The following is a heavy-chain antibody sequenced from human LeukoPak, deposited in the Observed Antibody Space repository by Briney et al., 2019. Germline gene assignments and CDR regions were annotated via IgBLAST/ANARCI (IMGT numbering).Heavy chain of an antibody. J-gene: IGHJ4*02. Sequence: SETLSLTCTVSGGSISSGSYFWSWIRQPAGKAREWIGRIYTSGNTNYNPSLKSRVTISVDTSKNQFSLKLSSVTAADTAVYYCARDPGYSSSWDVWGQGTLVTVSS. CDR1: GGSISSGSYF. D-gene: IGHD6-13*01. V-gene: IGHV4-61*02. CDR2: IYTSGNT. CDR3: ARDPGYSSSWDV.